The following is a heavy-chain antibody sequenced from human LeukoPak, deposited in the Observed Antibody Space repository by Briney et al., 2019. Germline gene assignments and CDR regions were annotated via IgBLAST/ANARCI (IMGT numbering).Heavy chain of an antibody. CDR1: GFTFNTYW. Sequence: GGSLRLSCAASGFTFNTYWMHWVRQAPGKRLVWVSRINTDGSSTNYADSVKGRFTISRDNAENTLYLQMNSLRAEDTAVYYCAREPYYYYDSSGYYFLWGQGTLVTVSS. CDR2: INTDGSST. J-gene: IGHJ4*02. CDR3: AREPYYYYDSSGYYFL. V-gene: IGHV3-74*01. D-gene: IGHD3-22*01.